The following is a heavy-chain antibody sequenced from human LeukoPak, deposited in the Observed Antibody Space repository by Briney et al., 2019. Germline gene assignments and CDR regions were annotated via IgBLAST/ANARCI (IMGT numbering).Heavy chain of an antibody. CDR1: GYSISSGYY. Sequence: PSETLSLTCTVSGYSISSGYYWAWIRQPPGKGLEWIGYIYHSGSTNYNPSLKSRVTISVDTSKNQFSLKLSSVTAADTAIYYCARGGYYGSGNDFRFDPWGQGTLVTVSS. V-gene: IGHV4-38-2*02. J-gene: IGHJ5*02. CDR2: IYHSGST. D-gene: IGHD3-10*01. CDR3: ARGGYYGSGNDFRFDP.